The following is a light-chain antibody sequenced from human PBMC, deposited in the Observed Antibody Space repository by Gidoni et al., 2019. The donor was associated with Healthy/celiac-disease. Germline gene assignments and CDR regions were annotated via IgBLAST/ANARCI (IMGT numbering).Light chain of an antibody. J-gene: IGKJ5*01. V-gene: IGKV2-28*01. Sequence: DIVMTQSPLSLPVTPGEPASRSCRSSQSLLHSNGYNYLDWYLQKPGQSPQLLIYLGSNRASGVPDRFSGSGSGTDFTLKISRVEAEDVGVYYCMQALQTPITFGQGTRLEIK. CDR2: LGS. CDR3: MQALQTPIT. CDR1: QSLLHSNGYNY.